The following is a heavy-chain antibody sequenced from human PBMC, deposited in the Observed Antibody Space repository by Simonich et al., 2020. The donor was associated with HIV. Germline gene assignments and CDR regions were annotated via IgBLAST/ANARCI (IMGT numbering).Heavy chain of an antibody. Sequence: QVQLQQWGAGLLKPSETLSLTCAVYGGSLSGYFWSWIRQPPGKGLEWVGEINHRGSTNYNPSRKSRVTTSVDTSKNKFSLKLSSVNAADTAVYYCARLKVVGTTNVLYYFDYWGQGTLVTVSS. V-gene: IGHV4-34*01. CDR2: INHRGST. CDR1: GGSLSGYF. J-gene: IGHJ4*02. D-gene: IGHD1-26*01. CDR3: ARLKVVGTTNVLYYFDY.